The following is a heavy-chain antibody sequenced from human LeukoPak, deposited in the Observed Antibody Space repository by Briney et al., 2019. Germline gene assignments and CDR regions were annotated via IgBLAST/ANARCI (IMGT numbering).Heavy chain of an antibody. CDR3: ARLYSQWLDT. CDR1: GYTFTGYY. D-gene: IGHD6-19*01. CDR2: INPNSGGT. J-gene: IGHJ5*02. Sequence: ASVKVSCKASGYTFTGYYMHWVRQAPGQGLEWMGWINPNSGGTNYAQKFQGRVTISADRSISTAYLQWSSLKASDTAIYFCARLYSQWLDTWGQGTLVTVSS. V-gene: IGHV1-2*02.